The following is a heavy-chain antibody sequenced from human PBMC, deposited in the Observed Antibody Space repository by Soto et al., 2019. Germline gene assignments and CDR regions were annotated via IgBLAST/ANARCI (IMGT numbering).Heavy chain of an antibody. D-gene: IGHD2-15*01. V-gene: IGHV1-18*04. CDR1: GYTFTSYG. CDR3: ARVDIVVVVAAPDY. J-gene: IGHJ4*02. CDR2: VSAYNGNT. Sequence: GASVKVSCKASGYTFTSYGISWVRQAPGQGLEWMGWVSAYNGNTNYAQKLQGRVTMTTDTSTSTAYMELRSLRSDDTAVYYCARVDIVVVVAAPDYCGQGTLVTVSS.